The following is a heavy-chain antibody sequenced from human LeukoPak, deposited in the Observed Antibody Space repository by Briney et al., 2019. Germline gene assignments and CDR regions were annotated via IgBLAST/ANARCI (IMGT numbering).Heavy chain of an antibody. CDR1: GFTFSSYE. V-gene: IGHV3-48*03. J-gene: IGHJ6*03. Sequence: QTGGSLRLSCTASGFTFSSYEMNWVRQAPGKGLEWVSYIRSDGSTIFYADSVKGRFTISRDNAKNSLYLQMNSLRAEDTAVYYCARQRWSWYFYMDVCGKGTTVTIS. CDR3: ARQRWSWYFYMDV. CDR2: IRSDGSTI. D-gene: IGHD2-15*01.